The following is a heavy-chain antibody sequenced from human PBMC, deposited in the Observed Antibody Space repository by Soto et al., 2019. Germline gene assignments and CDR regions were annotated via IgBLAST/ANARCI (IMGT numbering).Heavy chain of an antibody. V-gene: IGHV1-46*01. CDR3: ARDPVMVAAFSDYYYYGMDV. CDR1: GYTFTSYY. D-gene: IGHD2-15*01. Sequence: GASVKVSCKASGYTFTSYYMHWVRQAPGQGLEWMGIINPSGGSTSYAQKFQGRVTMTRDTSTSTVYMELSSLRSEDTAVYYCARDPVMVAAFSDYYYYGMDVWGQGTTVTVSS. J-gene: IGHJ6*02. CDR2: INPSGGST.